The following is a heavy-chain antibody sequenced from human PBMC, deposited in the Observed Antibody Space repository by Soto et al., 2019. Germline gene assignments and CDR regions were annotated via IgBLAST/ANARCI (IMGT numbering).Heavy chain of an antibody. J-gene: IGHJ6*02. D-gene: IGHD3-16*01. V-gene: IGHV4-30-4*01. Sequence: PSETLSLTCTVSGGSISSGDYYWSWIRQPPGKGLEWIGYIYYSGSTYYNPSLKSRVTISVDTSKNQFPLKLSSVTAADTAVYYCARGGGFIGGPYYYYGMDVWGQGTTVTVSS. CDR3: ARGGGFIGGPYYYYGMDV. CDR1: GGSISSGDYY. CDR2: IYYSGST.